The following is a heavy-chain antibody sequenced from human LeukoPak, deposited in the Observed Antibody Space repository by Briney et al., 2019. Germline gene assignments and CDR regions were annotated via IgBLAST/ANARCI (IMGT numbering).Heavy chain of an antibody. V-gene: IGHV4-59*01. CDR3: ARGIKYCTNGVCYPYYYYMDV. CDR1: GGSISSYY. CDR2: IYYSGST. J-gene: IGHJ6*03. Sequence: KPSETLSLTCTVSGGSISSYYWSWIRQPPGKGLEWIGYIYYSGSTNYNPSLKSRVTISVDTSKNQFSLKLSSVTAADTAVYYCARGIKYCTNGVCYPYYYYMDVWGKGTTVTVSS. D-gene: IGHD2-8*01.